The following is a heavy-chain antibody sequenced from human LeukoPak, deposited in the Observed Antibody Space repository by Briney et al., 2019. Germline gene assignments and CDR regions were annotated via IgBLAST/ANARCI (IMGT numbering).Heavy chain of an antibody. Sequence: SETLSLTCAVSGGSFSSSNWWSWVRQPPGKGLEWIGEIYHSGSTNYNPSLKSLVTISVDKSKDQFSLKLSSVTAADTAVYYCARDSRPSLYSSSWFDYWGQRTLVTVSS. CDR2: IYHSGST. V-gene: IGHV4-4*02. CDR1: GGSFSSSNW. J-gene: IGHJ4*02. CDR3: ARDSRPSLYSSSWFDY. D-gene: IGHD6-13*01.